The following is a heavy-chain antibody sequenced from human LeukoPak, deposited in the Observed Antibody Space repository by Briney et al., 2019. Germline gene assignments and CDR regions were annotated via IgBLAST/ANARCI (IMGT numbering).Heavy chain of an antibody. CDR1: GFTFSSYE. CDR3: ARGGYGDYLGTFDY. D-gene: IGHD4-17*01. V-gene: IGHV3-48*03. CDR2: ISSSGSTI. J-gene: IGHJ4*02. Sequence: PGGSLRLSWAASGFTFSSYEMNWVRQAPGKGLEWVSYISSSGSTIYYADSVKGRFTTSRDNAKHSLYLQMNSLRAEDTAVYYCARGGYGDYLGTFDYWGQGTLVTVSS.